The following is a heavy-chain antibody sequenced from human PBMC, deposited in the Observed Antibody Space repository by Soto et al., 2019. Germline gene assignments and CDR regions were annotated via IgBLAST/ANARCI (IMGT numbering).Heavy chain of an antibody. D-gene: IGHD6-6*01. CDR1: GFTFSSYA. V-gene: IGHV3-30-3*01. Sequence: QVQLVESGGGVVQPGRSLRLSCAASGFTFSSYAMHWVRQAPGKGLEWVAVISYDGSNKYYADSVKGRFTISRDNSKNTLYLQMNSLRAEDTAVYYCARDPQYSSSSDYYYGMDVWGQGTTVTVSS. CDR3: ARDPQYSSSSDYYYGMDV. J-gene: IGHJ6*02. CDR2: ISYDGSNK.